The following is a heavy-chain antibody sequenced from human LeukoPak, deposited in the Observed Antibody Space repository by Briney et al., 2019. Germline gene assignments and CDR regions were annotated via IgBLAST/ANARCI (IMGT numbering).Heavy chain of an antibody. D-gene: IGHD3-22*01. J-gene: IGHJ4*02. CDR3: ARVYYDSSGYYYGPPDY. Sequence: SETLSLTCTVSGGSISSSSYYWGWIRQPPGKGLEWIGSIYYSGSTYYNPSLKSRVTISVDTSKNQFSLKLSSVTAADTAVYYCARVYYDSSGYYYGPPDYWGQGTLVTVSS. CDR2: IYYSGST. V-gene: IGHV4-39*07. CDR1: GGSISSSSYY.